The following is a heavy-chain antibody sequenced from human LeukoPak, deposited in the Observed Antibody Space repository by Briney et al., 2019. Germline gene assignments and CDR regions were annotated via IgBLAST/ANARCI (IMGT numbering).Heavy chain of an antibody. D-gene: IGHD6-19*01. CDR1: GFTFSSYG. V-gene: IGHV3-30*02. J-gene: IGHJ4*02. Sequence: GGSLRLSCAASGFTFSSYGMHWVRQAPGKGLEWVAVIWYDGSNKYYADSVKDRFTISRDNSKNTLYLQMNSLRAEDTAVYYCAKGAGYSSGWYVDYWGQGTLVTVSS. CDR2: IWYDGSNK. CDR3: AKGAGYSSGWYVDY.